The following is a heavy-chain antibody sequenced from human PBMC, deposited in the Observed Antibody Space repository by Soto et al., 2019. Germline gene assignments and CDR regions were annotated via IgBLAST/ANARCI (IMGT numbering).Heavy chain of an antibody. CDR1: GFTFSSYS. V-gene: IGHV3-21*01. CDR2: ISSSSSYI. Sequence: GGSLRLSCAASGFTFSSYSMNWVRQAPGKGLEWVSSISSSSSYIYYADSVKGRFTISRDNAKNSLYLQMNSLRAEDTGVYYCARDRAYDAFDIWGQGTMVTVSS. CDR3: ARDRAYDAFDI. J-gene: IGHJ3*02. D-gene: IGHD3-10*01.